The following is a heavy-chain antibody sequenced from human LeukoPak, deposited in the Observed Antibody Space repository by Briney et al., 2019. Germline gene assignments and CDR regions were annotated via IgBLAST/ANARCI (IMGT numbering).Heavy chain of an antibody. CDR2: IYYSGST. CDR3: ARQIFRVVISFDY. CDR1: GGSISSSSYY. D-gene: IGHD3-3*01. Sequence: SETLSLTCTVSGGSISSSSYYWGWIRQPPGKGLVWIGSIYYSGSTYYNPSLKSRVTISVDTSKNQFSLKLSSVTAADTAVYYCARQIFRVVISFDYWGQGTLVTVSS. J-gene: IGHJ4*02. V-gene: IGHV4-39*01.